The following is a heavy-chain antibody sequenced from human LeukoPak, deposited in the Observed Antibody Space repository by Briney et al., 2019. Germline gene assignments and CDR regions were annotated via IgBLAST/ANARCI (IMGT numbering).Heavy chain of an antibody. CDR3: ARDWRLIFGVVIHKPNWYFDL. J-gene: IGHJ2*01. V-gene: IGHV1-46*01. CDR1: GYTFTSYY. Sequence: ASVKVSCKASGYTFTSYYMHWVRQAPGQGLEWMGIINPSGGSTSYAQKFQGRVTMTRDMSTSTVYMELSSLRSEDTAVYYCARDWRLIFGVVIHKPNWYFDLWGRGTLVTVSS. D-gene: IGHD3-3*01. CDR2: INPSGGST.